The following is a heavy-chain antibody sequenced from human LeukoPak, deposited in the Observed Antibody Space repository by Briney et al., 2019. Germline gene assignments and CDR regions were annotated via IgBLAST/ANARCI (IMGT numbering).Heavy chain of an antibody. Sequence: ASVKVSCKASGYTFTGYYMHWVRQAPGQGLEWMGWINPFSGGTNYAQKFQGRVTMTRDTSISTAYMELSSLRSDDTAVYYCARENNWNDDSHYYYGMDVWGQGTTVTVS. CDR3: ARENNWNDDSHYYYGMDV. CDR2: INPFSGGT. J-gene: IGHJ6*02. V-gene: IGHV1-2*02. D-gene: IGHD1-1*01. CDR1: GYTFTGYY.